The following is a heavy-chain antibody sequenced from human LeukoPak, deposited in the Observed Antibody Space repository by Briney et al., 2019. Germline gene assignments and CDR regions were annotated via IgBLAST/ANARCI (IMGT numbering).Heavy chain of an antibody. CDR2: IYTSGST. D-gene: IGHD2-2*01. Sequence: SETLSLTCTVSGGSISSGSYYWSWIRQPAGKGLEWIGRIYTSGSTNYNPSLKSRVTISVDTSKNQFSLKLSSVTAADTAVYYCARDGRGYCSSTSCTPHNWFDPWGQGTLVTVSS. J-gene: IGHJ5*02. CDR1: GGSISSGSYY. CDR3: ARDGRGYCSSTSCTPHNWFDP. V-gene: IGHV4-61*02.